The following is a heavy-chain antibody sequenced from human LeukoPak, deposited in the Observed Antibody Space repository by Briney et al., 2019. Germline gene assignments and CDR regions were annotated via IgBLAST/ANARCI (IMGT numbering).Heavy chain of an antibody. CDR2: ISTNNGNT. V-gene: IGHV1-18*01. CDR3: ARGVTTSFDY. Sequence: GASVKVSCKTFGYTSTSYGISWVRQAPGQGLEWMGWISTNNGNTNYVQNLQSRVTMTTDTSTSTAYMELRSLKSDDTAVYYCARGVTTSFDYWGQGTLVTVSS. J-gene: IGHJ4*02. D-gene: IGHD4-17*01. CDR1: GYTSTSYG.